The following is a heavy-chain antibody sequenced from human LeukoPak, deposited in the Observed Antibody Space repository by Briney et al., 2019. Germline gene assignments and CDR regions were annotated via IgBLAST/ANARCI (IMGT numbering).Heavy chain of an antibody. D-gene: IGHD3/OR15-3a*01. V-gene: IGHV4-38-2*01. CDR1: GSSINGLYS. Sequence: SETLSLTCAVSGSSINGLYSWGWIRQPPGTGPEWIGSVFRTGNAYYNPSLKSRVTISVDASKNQFSLNLKSVTAADTAVYYCQRARLPHGLTIHYWGEGTLVTVSS. CDR2: VFRTGNA. CDR3: QRARLPHGLTIHY. J-gene: IGHJ4*02.